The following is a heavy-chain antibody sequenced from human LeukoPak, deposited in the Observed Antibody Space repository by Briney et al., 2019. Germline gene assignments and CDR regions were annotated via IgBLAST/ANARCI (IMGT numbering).Heavy chain of an antibody. CDR1: GGSFSGYY. Sequence: AETLSLTCAVYGGSFSGYYWSWIRQPPGKGREWIGEINHSGSTNYNPSRKSRVTISVDTSKNQFSLKLSSVTAADTAVYYCARGAPGPFNSFDPWGQGTLVTVSP. CDR2: INHSGST. CDR3: ARGAPGPFNSFDP. D-gene: IGHD3-10*01. J-gene: IGHJ5*02. V-gene: IGHV4-34*01.